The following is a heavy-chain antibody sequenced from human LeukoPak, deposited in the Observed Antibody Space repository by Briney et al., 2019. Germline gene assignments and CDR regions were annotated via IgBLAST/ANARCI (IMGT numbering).Heavy chain of an antibody. V-gene: IGHV1-2*02. CDR1: GYSLSGYA. CDR3: ARVKMITFGGVIVIGKYYFDY. D-gene: IGHD3-16*02. J-gene: IGHJ4*02. CDR2: IYLRDGST. Sequence: GASVKVSCKASGYSLSGYAMTWVRQAPGQGLEWMGMIYLRDGSTSYAQKFQGRVTMTRDTSISTAYMELSRLRSDDTAVYYCARVKMITFGGVIVIGKYYFDYWGQGTLVTVSS.